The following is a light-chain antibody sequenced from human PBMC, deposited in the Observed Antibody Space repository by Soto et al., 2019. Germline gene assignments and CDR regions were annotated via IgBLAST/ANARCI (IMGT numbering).Light chain of an antibody. Sequence: DIQMTQSPSSLSASVGGRVSITCQASQDIRTSLSWFQQKPGRAPKLLIYGAYNLETGVPSRFRGSGSGTDFTFTISSLQPEDIATYYCQHYHNLPPFTFGPGTKVDIQ. CDR3: QHYHNLPPFT. J-gene: IGKJ3*01. CDR2: GAY. V-gene: IGKV1-33*01. CDR1: QDIRTS.